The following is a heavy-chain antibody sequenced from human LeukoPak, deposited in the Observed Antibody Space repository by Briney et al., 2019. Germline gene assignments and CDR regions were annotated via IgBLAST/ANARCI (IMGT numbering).Heavy chain of an antibody. CDR3: ATYSRSSGWFDP. V-gene: IGHV3-7*01. CDR2: IKEDGGEK. Sequence: GSLRLSCAASGFTFSTYCISWVRQAPGKGLEWLANIKEDGGEKNYVDSVKGRFTISRDNARNSLHLQMNSLRAEDTAMYYCATYSRSSGWFDPRGQGTLVTVSS. CDR1: GFTFSTYC. D-gene: IGHD4-11*01. J-gene: IGHJ5*02.